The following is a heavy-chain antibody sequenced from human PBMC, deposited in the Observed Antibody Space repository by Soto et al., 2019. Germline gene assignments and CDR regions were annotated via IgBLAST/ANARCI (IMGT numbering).Heavy chain of an antibody. CDR1: GYSFTSYY. J-gene: IGHJ5*02. CDR3: ARVKDELXWXNWFDP. V-gene: IGHV5-51*01. D-gene: IGHD1-7*01. CDR2: IYPDDSDT. Sequence: PGESLKISCTASGYSFTSYYIGWVRQMPGKGLEWMAIIYPDDSDTKYSPSFQGQVTISADKSTSTAYLHWSSLKASDAAMYYCARVKDELXWXNWFDPWGQXTLVTSPQ.